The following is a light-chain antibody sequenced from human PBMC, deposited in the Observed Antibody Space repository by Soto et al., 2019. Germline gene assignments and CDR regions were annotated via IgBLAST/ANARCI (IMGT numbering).Light chain of an antibody. V-gene: IGLV2-8*01. CDR3: SIFAGGNSVI. J-gene: IGLJ2*01. CDR1: SSDIGSYVF. CDR2: EVT. Sequence: QSALTQPPSASGSPGQSVAISCTGTSSDIGSYVFVSWYQQHPGKAPKLLIYEVTKRPSGVPDRFSGSKSGNTACLTVSGLQVEDEADYYCSIFAGGNSVIFGGGTKLTVL.